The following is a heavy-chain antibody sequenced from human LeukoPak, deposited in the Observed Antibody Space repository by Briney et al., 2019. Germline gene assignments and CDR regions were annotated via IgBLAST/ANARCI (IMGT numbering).Heavy chain of an antibody. Sequence: PGGSLRLSCAPSGFPFDVYAMHWVRHAPGKGLEWVSGISWNSGHIGYADSVKGRFTISRDNAKNSLYLQMNSLRAEDTAVYYCGRVRGYSYGPPGYWGQGTLVTVSS. CDR1: GFPFDVYA. CDR3: GRVRGYSYGPPGY. J-gene: IGHJ4*02. CDR2: ISWNSGHI. V-gene: IGHV3-9*01. D-gene: IGHD5-18*01.